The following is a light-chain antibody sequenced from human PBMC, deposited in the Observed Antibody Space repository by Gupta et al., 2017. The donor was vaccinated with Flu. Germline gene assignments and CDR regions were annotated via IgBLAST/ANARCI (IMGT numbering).Light chain of an antibody. CDR2: DVS. V-gene: IGLV2-11*01. J-gene: IGLJ3*02. Sequence: QSALTQPRSVSGSPGQSVTISFAGTSSDVGGYNYVSWYQHHPGKAPKLMIYDVSTRPSGVPDRFSGSKSGNTASLTISGLQAEDEADYYCYSFAGTYTMWVFGGGTELTVL. CDR3: YSFAGTYTMWV. CDR1: SSDVGGYNY.